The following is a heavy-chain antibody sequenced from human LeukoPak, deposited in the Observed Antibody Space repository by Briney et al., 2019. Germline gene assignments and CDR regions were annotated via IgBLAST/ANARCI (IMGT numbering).Heavy chain of an antibody. Sequence: GGSLRLSCAASGFTFSSYGMHWVRQAPSKGLEWVAFIRYDGSNKYYADSVKGRFTISRDNSKNTLYLQMNSLRAEDTAVYYCASLYYGDYDYWGQGTLVTVSS. CDR2: IRYDGSNK. D-gene: IGHD4-17*01. V-gene: IGHV3-30*02. CDR3: ASLYYGDYDY. J-gene: IGHJ4*02. CDR1: GFTFSSYG.